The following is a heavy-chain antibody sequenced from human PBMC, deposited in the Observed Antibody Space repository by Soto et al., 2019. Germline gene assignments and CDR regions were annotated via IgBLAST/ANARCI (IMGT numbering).Heavy chain of an antibody. J-gene: IGHJ3*02. CDR3: PGPSVVGICAFDI. V-gene: IGHV3-21*01. D-gene: IGHD6-19*01. CDR1: GFTFSSYS. Sequence: PGGSLRLSCAASGFTFSSYSMNWVRQAPGKGLEWVSSISSSSSYIYYADSVKGRFTISRDNAKNSLYLQMNSLRAEDTAVYYYPGPSVVGICAFDIWGEETMDTV. CDR2: ISSSSSYI.